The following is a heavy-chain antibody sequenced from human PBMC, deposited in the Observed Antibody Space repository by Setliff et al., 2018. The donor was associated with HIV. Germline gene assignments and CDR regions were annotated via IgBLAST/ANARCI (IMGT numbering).Heavy chain of an antibody. J-gene: IGHJ4*02. V-gene: IGHV3-74*01. CDR2: INSAGTNI. CDR1: GFTFTNYW. CDR3: AGGYLSGWSATAAN. D-gene: IGHD6-19*01. Sequence: GGSLRLSCAASGFTFTNYWMHWFRQAPGMGLVWVSRINSAGTNIAYADSVKGRFTISRDNAKNTLYLQMNTLRAEDTAVYYCAGGYLSGWSATAANWGQGALVPSPQ.